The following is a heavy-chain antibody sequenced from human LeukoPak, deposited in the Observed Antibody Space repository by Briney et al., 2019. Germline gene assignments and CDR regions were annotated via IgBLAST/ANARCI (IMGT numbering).Heavy chain of an antibody. CDR3: ARVYCSSTSCLFDY. V-gene: IGHV1-2*06. Sequence: ASVKVSCTASGYTFTGYHMHWVRQAPGQGLEWMGRINPNSGDTNYAQKFQGRVTMTRDTSISTAYMELSRLRSDDTTVYYCARVYCSSTSCLFDYWGQGTLVTVSS. CDR1: GYTFTGYH. CDR2: INPNSGDT. D-gene: IGHD2-2*01. J-gene: IGHJ4*02.